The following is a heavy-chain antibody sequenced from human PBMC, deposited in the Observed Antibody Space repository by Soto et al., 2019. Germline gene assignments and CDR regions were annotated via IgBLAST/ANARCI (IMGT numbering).Heavy chain of an antibody. V-gene: IGHV3-7*01. Sequence: EVQLVESGGGLVQAGEALRLSCAASGFRFSDYWMTWVRHAPGKGLEWLANIKKDGSEPYYVPSVRGRFIISRDNAENSLSLQRNSLRSDDTGVYFCARRATSGWAPFDTWGQGTRVIVS. J-gene: IGHJ4*02. CDR2: IKKDGSEP. CDR1: GFRFSDYW. CDR3: ARRATSGWAPFDT. D-gene: IGHD6-19*01.